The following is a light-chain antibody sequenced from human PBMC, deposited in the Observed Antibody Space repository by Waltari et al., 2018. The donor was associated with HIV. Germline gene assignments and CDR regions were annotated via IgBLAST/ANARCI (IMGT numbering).Light chain of an antibody. V-gene: IGLV1-47*01. J-gene: IGLJ3*02. Sequence: QSVMTQPPSASGTPGQRVTISCSGSSSNIGRNYVNWYQQLPGTTPKLLIYRNNQRPSGGPGRFSGSKSGTSASLAISGLRSEDEADYYCAAWDDSLSGSWVFGGGTQVTVL. CDR2: RNN. CDR1: SSNIGRNY. CDR3: AAWDDSLSGSWV.